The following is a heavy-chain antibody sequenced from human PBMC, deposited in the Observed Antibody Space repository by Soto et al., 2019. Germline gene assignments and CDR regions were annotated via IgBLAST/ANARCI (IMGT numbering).Heavy chain of an antibody. CDR3: GSIAVAEGFDP. J-gene: IGHJ5*02. CDR2: IFYGGTT. D-gene: IGHD6-19*01. CDR1: GFNVSYNY. V-gene: IGHV3-53*02. Sequence: EVQLVETGGGLVQPGGSLSLSCAASGFNVSYNYISWVRQPSGQGLEWVSVIFYGGTTYYAESVKGRFTISRDNSKNMVYLQMNSLRVEDTAVYYCGSIAVAEGFDPWGQGALVTVSS.